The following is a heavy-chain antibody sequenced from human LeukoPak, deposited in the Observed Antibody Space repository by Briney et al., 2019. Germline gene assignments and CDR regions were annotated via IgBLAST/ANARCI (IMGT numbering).Heavy chain of an antibody. Sequence: SETMSLTCTVSGGSISSYYWSWVRQPPGKGLEWIGCIHYSGRTKHKPSLKSRVTFSVDTSKNQFSLKLSSVTAADTAVYYCARGRMFSSGWYSYYFDYWGQGTLVTVSS. CDR1: GGSISSYY. CDR2: IHYSGRT. CDR3: ARGRMFSSGWYSYYFDY. J-gene: IGHJ4*02. V-gene: IGHV4-59*01. D-gene: IGHD6-19*01.